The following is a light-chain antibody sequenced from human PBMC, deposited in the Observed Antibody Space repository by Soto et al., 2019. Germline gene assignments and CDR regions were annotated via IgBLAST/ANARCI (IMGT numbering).Light chain of an antibody. CDR3: QQYGSSPPWT. J-gene: IGKJ1*01. Sequence: EIVLTQSPGTLSLSPGERATPSCRASQSVSSSYLAWYQQKPGQAPRLLIYGASSRATGIPDRFSGSGSGTDFTLTISRLEPEDFAVYYCQQYGSSPPWTFGQGTKV. CDR1: QSVSSSY. CDR2: GAS. V-gene: IGKV3-20*01.